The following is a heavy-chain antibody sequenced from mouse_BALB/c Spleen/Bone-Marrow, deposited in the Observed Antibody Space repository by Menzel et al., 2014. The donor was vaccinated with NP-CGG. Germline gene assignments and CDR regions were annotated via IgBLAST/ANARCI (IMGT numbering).Heavy chain of an antibody. CDR2: IRNKANGYTT. J-gene: IGHJ1*01. CDR1: GFTFTDYY. D-gene: IGHD2-1*01. V-gene: IGHV7-3*02. Sequence: EVKVVESGGGLVQPGGSLRLSCATSGFTFTDYYMSWVRQPPGKALEWLVFIRNKANGYTTEYSASVKGRFTISRDNSQSILYLQMNTLRAEGSATYYCARDINDNYNWYFDVWGAGTTVTVSS. CDR3: ARDINDNYNWYFDV.